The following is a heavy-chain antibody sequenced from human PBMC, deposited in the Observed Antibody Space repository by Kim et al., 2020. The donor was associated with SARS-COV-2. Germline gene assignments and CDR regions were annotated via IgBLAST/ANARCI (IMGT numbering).Heavy chain of an antibody. V-gene: IGHV1-18*01. Sequence: ASVKVSCKASGHTFTSYGISWVRQAPGQGLEWMGWISAYNGNTNYAQKLQGRATMTTDTSTSTAYMELRSLRSDDTAVYYCARTYYDILTGYPPLPYFDYWGKGTLITVS. CDR3: ARTYYDILTGYPPLPYFDY. D-gene: IGHD3-9*01. CDR2: ISAYNGNT. J-gene: IGHJ4*02. CDR1: GHTFTSYG.